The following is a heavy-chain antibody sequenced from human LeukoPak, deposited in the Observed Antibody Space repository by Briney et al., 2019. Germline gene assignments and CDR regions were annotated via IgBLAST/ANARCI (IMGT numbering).Heavy chain of an antibody. V-gene: IGHV4-39*01. CDR3: AIGYFDWLLYSN. Sequence: SETLSLTCTVSGGSISSSSYYWGWIRQPPGKGLEWIGSIYYSGSTYYNPSLKSRVTISVDTSKNQFSLKLSSVTAADTAVYYCAIGYFDWLLYSNWGQGTLVTVSS. J-gene: IGHJ4*02. D-gene: IGHD3-9*01. CDR1: GGSISSSSYY. CDR2: IYYSGST.